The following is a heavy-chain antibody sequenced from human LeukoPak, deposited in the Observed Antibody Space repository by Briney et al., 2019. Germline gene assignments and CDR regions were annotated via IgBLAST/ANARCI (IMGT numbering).Heavy chain of an antibody. CDR3: ARAVNWFDP. J-gene: IGHJ5*02. Sequence: SETLSLTCAVYGGPFSGYYWSWIRQPPGKGLEWIGEINHSGSTNYNPSLKSRVTISVDTSKNQFSLKLSSVTAADTAVYYCARAVNWFDPWGQGTLVTVSS. V-gene: IGHV4-34*01. CDR2: INHSGST. CDR1: GGPFSGYY.